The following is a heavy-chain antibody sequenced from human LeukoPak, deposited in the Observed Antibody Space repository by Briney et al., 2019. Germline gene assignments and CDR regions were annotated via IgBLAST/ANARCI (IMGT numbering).Heavy chain of an antibody. CDR2: IYYSGST. CDR1: GGSFSGYY. CDR3: ARDLLHRGYAFDI. J-gene: IGHJ3*02. V-gene: IGHV4-34*11. D-gene: IGHD5-12*01. Sequence: PSETLSLTCAVYGGSFSGYYWSWIRQPPGKGLEWIGYIYYSGSTNYNPSLKSRVTISVDTSRNQFSLNLTSVTAADTAIYYCARDLLHRGYAFDIWGQGTMVTVSS.